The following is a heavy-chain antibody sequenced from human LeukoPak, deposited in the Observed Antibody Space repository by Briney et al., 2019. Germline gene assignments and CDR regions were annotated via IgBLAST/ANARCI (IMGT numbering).Heavy chain of an antibody. CDR2: INHSGNT. Sequence: SETLSLTCAVYGGSFSGYYWSWIRQPPGKGLEWIGEINHSGNTKYNPSLKSRVTISLDTSKNQFSLKLSSVTAADTAVYYCARGYGDYWGDYFDYWGQGTLVTVSS. CDR3: ARGYGDYWGDYFDY. D-gene: IGHD4-17*01. CDR1: GGSFSGYY. V-gene: IGHV4-34*01. J-gene: IGHJ4*02.